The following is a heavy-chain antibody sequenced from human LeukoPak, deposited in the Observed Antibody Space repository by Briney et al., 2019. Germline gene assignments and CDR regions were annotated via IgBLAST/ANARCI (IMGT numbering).Heavy chain of an antibody. J-gene: IGHJ3*02. CDR2: IYYSGST. CDR3: ARVKTVDAFDI. CDR1: GGSISSYY. V-gene: IGHV4-59*01. D-gene: IGHD4-17*01. Sequence: SATLSLTCTVSGGSISSYYWSWIRQPPGKGLEWIGYIYYSGSTNYNPSLKSRVTISVDTSKNQFSLKLSSVTAADTAVYYCARVKTVDAFDIWGQGTMVTVS.